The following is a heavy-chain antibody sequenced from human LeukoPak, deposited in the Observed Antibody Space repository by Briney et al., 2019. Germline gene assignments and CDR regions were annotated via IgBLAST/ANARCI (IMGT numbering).Heavy chain of an antibody. CDR3: ASQLATTTDY. CDR1: GFTFSSYS. J-gene: IGHJ4*02. Sequence: PGGSLRLSCAASGFTFSSYSMNWVRQAPGKGLEWVSSISSSSSYIYYADSVKGRFTISRDNAKNSLYLQMNSLRAEDTTVYYCASQLATTTDYWGQGTLVTVSS. CDR2: ISSSSSYI. V-gene: IGHV3-21*01. D-gene: IGHD5-12*01.